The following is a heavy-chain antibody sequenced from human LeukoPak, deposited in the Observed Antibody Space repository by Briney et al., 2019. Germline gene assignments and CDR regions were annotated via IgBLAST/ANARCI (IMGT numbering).Heavy chain of an antibody. CDR2: ISSSSSTI. CDR3: ARGHRYYYDSSGYYYD. CDR1: GFTFSSYS. J-gene: IGHJ4*02. Sequence: PGGSLRLSCAASGFTFSSYSMNWVRQAPGKGLEWVSYISSSSSTIYYADSVKGRFNISRDNANNSLYLQMNSLRAEDTAVYYCARGHRYYYDSSGYYYDWGQGTRVTVSS. D-gene: IGHD3-22*01. V-gene: IGHV3-48*01.